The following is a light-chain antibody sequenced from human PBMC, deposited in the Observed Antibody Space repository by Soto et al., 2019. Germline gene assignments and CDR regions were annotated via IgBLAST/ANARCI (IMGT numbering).Light chain of an antibody. CDR2: AAS. Sequence: AIPGTQWPSSLSASVGDRGTITRRASQDIRNELSWYQKKPGKDPKFLIFAASNLQSGVPSRFSGSGSGTDSNLTISRLQTEDFATHVCLQEDDYPFTSGGGTKVDIK. J-gene: IGKJ4*01. V-gene: IGKV1-6*01. CDR1: QDIRNE. CDR3: LQEDDYPFT.